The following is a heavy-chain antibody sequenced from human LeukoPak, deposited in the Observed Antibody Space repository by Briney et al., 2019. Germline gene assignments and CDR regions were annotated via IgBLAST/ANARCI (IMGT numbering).Heavy chain of an antibody. J-gene: IGHJ4*02. Sequence: PGGTLRLSCVGSGFTFSHYGMNWARQAPGKGLEWVSVIYSGGSTYYADSVKGRFTISRDNSKNTLYLQMNSLRAEDTAVYYCARDHIAVAGNWGTFDYWGQGTLVTVSS. CDR2: IYSGGST. D-gene: IGHD6-19*01. CDR3: ARDHIAVAGNWGTFDY. V-gene: IGHV3-66*01. CDR1: GFTFSHYG.